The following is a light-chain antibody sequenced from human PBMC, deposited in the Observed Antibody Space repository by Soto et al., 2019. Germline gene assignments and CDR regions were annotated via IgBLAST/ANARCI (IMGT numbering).Light chain of an antibody. CDR2: GAS. J-gene: IGKJ2*01. Sequence: EIVLTQSPGTLSLSPGERATLSCRASQSVSSPYLAWYQQKPGQAPRLLIYGASSRATGIPDRFSGSGSGTDFTLTISRLEPEDFAVYYCQRYDISPSPFGQGTKLEIK. V-gene: IGKV3-20*01. CDR1: QSVSSPY. CDR3: QRYDISPSP.